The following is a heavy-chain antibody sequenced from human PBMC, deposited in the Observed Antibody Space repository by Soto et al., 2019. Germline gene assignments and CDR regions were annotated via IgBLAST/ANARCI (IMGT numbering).Heavy chain of an antibody. CDR1: GGSISSGDYY. D-gene: IGHD2-21*02. CDR3: AREVMVVTAAFDI. J-gene: IGHJ3*02. CDR2: IYYSGST. V-gene: IGHV4-30-4*01. Sequence: SETLSLTCTVSGGSISSGDYYWSWIRQPPGKGLEWIGYIYYSGSTYYNPSLKSRVAISVDTSKNQFSLKLSSVTAADTAVYYCAREVMVVTAAFDIWGQGTMVTVSS.